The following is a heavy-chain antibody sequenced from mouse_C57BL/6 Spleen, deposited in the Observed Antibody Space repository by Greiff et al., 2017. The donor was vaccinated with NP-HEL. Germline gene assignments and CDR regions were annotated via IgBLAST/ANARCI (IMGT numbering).Heavy chain of an antibody. CDR3: ARGYGGLVDY. CDR1: GFTFSDYG. D-gene: IGHD1-2*01. Sequence: GFTFSDYGMHWVRQAPEKGLEWVAYISSGSSTIYYADTVKGRFTISRDNAKNTLFLQMTSLRSEDTAMYYCARGYGGLVDYWGQGTTLTVSS. V-gene: IGHV5-17*01. CDR2: ISSGSSTI. J-gene: IGHJ2*01.